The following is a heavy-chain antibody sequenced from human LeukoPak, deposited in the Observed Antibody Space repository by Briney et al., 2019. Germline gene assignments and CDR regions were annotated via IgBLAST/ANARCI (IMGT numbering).Heavy chain of an antibody. CDR1: GFTFSSYW. CDR3: ARGEINYYYYMDV. J-gene: IGHJ6*03. V-gene: IGHV3-7*01. Sequence: GGSLRLSCAASGFTFSSYWMSWVRQAPGKGLEWVANIKQDGSEKYYVDSVKGRFTISRDNAKNSLYLQMNSLRAEDTAVYYCARGEINYYYYMDVWGKGTTVTVSS. CDR2: IKQDGSEK. D-gene: IGHD1-26*01.